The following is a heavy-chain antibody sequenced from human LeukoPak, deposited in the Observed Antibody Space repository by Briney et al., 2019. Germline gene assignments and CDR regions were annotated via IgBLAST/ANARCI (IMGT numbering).Heavy chain of an antibody. D-gene: IGHD6-6*01. V-gene: IGHV1-69*06. CDR3: ARGYSSSLRNWFDP. Sequence: SVKVSCKASGGTFSSYAISWVRQAPGQGLEWMGGIIPIFGTANYAQKFQGRVTITADKSTSTAYMELSSLRSEDTAVYYCARGYSSSLRNWFDPWGQGTLVTVSS. CDR2: IIPIFGTA. J-gene: IGHJ5*02. CDR1: GGTFSSYA.